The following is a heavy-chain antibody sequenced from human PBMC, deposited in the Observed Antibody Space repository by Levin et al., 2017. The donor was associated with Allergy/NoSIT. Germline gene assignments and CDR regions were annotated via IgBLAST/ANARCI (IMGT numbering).Heavy chain of an antibody. CDR2: IDWDDDK. Sequence: TLSLTCTFSGFSLSTSLMSVSWIRQPPGKALEWLARIDWDDDKYYSTSLKTRLTISKDTSKNQVVLTMTNMDPLDTAAYYCARTAYDNSGWQFGYWGQGTLVTVSS. CDR1: GFSLSTSLMS. J-gene: IGHJ4*02. V-gene: IGHV2-70*11. CDR3: ARTAYDNSGWQFGY. D-gene: IGHD6-19*01.